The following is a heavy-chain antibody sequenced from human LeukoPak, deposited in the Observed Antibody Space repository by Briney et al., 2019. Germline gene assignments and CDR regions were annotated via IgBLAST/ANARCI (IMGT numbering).Heavy chain of an antibody. V-gene: IGHV1-2*02. Sequence: ASVKVSCKASGYTFTGYYMHWVRQAPGQGLEWMGWINPNSGGTNYAQKFQGRVTMTRDMSISTAYMELSRLRSDDTAVYYCARDKEEEWELLPSTIDYWGQGTLVTVSS. D-gene: IGHD1-26*01. J-gene: IGHJ4*02. CDR2: INPNSGGT. CDR3: ARDKEEEWELLPSTIDY. CDR1: GYTFTGYY.